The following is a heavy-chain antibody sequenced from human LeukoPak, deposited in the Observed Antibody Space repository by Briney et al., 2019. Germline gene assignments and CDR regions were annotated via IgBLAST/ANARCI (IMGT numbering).Heavy chain of an antibody. V-gene: IGHV3-33*01. CDR1: GFTFSSYG. D-gene: IGHD6-19*01. CDR2: IWYDGSNK. Sequence: XGSLRLSCAASGFTFSSYGMHWVRQAPGKGLEGVAVIWYDGSNKYYADSVKGRFTISRDNSKNTLYLQMNSLRAEDTAVYYCAREARDHLAVADRTLDYWGQGTLVTVSS. J-gene: IGHJ4*02. CDR3: AREARDHLAVADRTLDY.